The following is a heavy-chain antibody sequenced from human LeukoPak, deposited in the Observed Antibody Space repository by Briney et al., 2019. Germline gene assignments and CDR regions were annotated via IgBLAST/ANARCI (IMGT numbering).Heavy chain of an antibody. CDR3: ASGYSNYGEIFDY. CDR2: IYYSGST. V-gene: IGHV4-59*01. D-gene: IGHD4-11*01. J-gene: IGHJ4*02. CDR1: GGSISSYY. Sequence: PSETLSLTCTVSGGSISSYYWSWIRQPPGKGLEWIGYIYYSGSTNYNPSLKSRVTISVDTSKNQFSLKLSSVTAADTAVYYCASGYSNYGEIFDYWGQGTLVTVSS.